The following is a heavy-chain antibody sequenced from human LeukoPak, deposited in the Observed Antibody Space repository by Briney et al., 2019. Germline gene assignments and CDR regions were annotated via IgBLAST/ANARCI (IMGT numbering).Heavy chain of an antibody. J-gene: IGHJ4*02. CDR2: INPSGGST. D-gene: IGHD1-26*01. V-gene: IGHV1-46*01. CDR3: ARDHDIVGAIWGGNFDY. Sequence: GASVKVSCKASGYTFTSYYMHWVRQAPGQGLEWMGIINPSGGSTSYAQKFQGRVTMTRDTSTSTVYMELSSLRSEDTAVYYCARDHDIVGAIWGGNFDYWGQGTLVTVSS. CDR1: GYTFTSYY.